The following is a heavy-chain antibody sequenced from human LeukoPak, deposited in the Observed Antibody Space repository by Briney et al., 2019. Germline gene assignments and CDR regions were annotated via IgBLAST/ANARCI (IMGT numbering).Heavy chain of an antibody. CDR3: ARRVDYVWGSYRYDWFDP. V-gene: IGHV4-39*01. D-gene: IGHD3-16*02. Sequence: SETLSLTCTVSGGSISSSSYYWGWIRQPPGKGLEWIGSIYYSGSTYYNPSLKSRVTISVDTSKNQFSLKLSSVTAADTAVYYCARRVDYVWGSYRYDWFDPWGQGTLVTVSS. CDR2: IYYSGST. J-gene: IGHJ5*02. CDR1: GGSISSSSYY.